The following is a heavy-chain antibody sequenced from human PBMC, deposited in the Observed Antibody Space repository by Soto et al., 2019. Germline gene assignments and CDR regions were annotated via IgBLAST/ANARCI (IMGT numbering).Heavy chain of an antibody. V-gene: IGHV3-48*02. CDR2: ISGGGRPI. CDR3: ARDLGWAFDS. CDR1: GFTFSTFS. Sequence: EVQLVESGGGSVQPGGSRRLSCAASGFTFSTFSMNWVRQAPGRGLEWISYISGGGRPISYADSVKGRFTISRDNAKNSLYLQMDSLTDEDTAVYYCARDLGWAFDSWGQGTLVTVCS. D-gene: IGHD6-19*01. J-gene: IGHJ4*02.